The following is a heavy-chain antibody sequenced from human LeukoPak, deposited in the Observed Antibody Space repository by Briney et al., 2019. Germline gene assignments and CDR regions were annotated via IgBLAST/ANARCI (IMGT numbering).Heavy chain of an antibody. D-gene: IGHD4-17*01. V-gene: IGHV3-23*01. CDR2: ISGSGGST. CDR3: AKGLKMTTVTTAGY. CDR1: GFTFDDYA. Sequence: GGSLRLSCAASGFTFDDYAMHWVRQAPGKGLEWVSAISGSGGSTYYADSVKGRFTISRDNSKNTLYLQMNSLRAEDTAVYYCAKGLKMTTVTTAGYWGQGTLVTVSS. J-gene: IGHJ4*02.